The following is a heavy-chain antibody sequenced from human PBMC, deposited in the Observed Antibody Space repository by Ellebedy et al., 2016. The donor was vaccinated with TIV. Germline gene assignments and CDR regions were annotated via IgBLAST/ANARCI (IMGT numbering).Heavy chain of an antibody. Sequence: MPSETLSLTCAVYGGSFSGYYWSWIRQPPGKGMEWIGEINHSGSTNYNPSLKSRVTISVETSKNQFSLKLSSVTAADTAVYYCARGQGAYWGQGTLVTVSS. V-gene: IGHV4-34*01. J-gene: IGHJ4*02. CDR2: INHSGST. CDR3: ARGQGAY. CDR1: GGSFSGYY.